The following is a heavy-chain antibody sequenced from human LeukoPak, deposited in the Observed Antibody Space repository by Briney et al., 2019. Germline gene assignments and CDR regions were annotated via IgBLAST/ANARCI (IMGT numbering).Heavy chain of an antibody. CDR1: GGSLSGYY. D-gene: IGHD3-3*01. CDR2: LNHSGST. V-gene: IGHV4-34*01. Sequence: SETLSLTRAVYGGSLSGYYWCGIPHPPGRGLEWVGELNHSGSTNYNPSLKSRVTISVDTSKNQFSLKLSSVTAADTAVYYCARGEGVTIFGTRGLYYGMDVWGQGTTVTVSS. CDR3: ARGEGVTIFGTRGLYYGMDV. J-gene: IGHJ6*02.